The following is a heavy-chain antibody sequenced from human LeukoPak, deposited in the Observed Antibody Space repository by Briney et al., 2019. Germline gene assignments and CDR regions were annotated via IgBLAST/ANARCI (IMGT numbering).Heavy chain of an antibody. CDR1: GGSISSYY. J-gene: IGHJ4*02. V-gene: IGHV4-4*07. D-gene: IGHD3-10*01. CDR2: IYTSGST. Sequence: SETLSLTCTVSGGSISSYYWSWIRQPAGKGLEWIGRIYTSGSTNYNPSLKSRVTISVDTSKNQFSLKLSSVTAADTAVYYCAREGSYSIIFDYWGQGTLVTVSS. CDR3: AREGSYSIIFDY.